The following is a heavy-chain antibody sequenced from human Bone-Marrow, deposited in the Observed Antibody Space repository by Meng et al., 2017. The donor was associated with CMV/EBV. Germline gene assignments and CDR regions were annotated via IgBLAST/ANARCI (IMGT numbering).Heavy chain of an antibody. CDR3: AKDTFPNYGFYAFDI. CDR2: VSWNGSRT. V-gene: IGHV3-19*01. CDR1: GCTFSNSD. J-gene: IGHJ3*02. D-gene: IGHD3-10*01. Sequence: GESLKISCAASGCTFSNSDMNWVRQAPGKGLEWVSGVSWNGSRTHYADSVKGRFIISRDNSRNFLYQQMNSLRPEDMALYYCAKDTFPNYGFYAFDIWGQGTMVTVSS.